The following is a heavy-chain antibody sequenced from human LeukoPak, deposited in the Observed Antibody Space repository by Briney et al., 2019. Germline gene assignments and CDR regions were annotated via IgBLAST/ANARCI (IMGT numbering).Heavy chain of an antibody. CDR3: AKDHYYDSSGYSYLDY. Sequence: GGSLRLSCAASGFTFSSYGMHWVRQAPGKGLEWVAVMSYDGSNKYYADSVKGRFTISRDNSKNTLYLQMNSLRAEDTAVYYCAKDHYYDSSGYSYLDYWGQGTLVTVSS. CDR1: GFTFSSYG. V-gene: IGHV3-30*18. D-gene: IGHD3-22*01. CDR2: MSYDGSNK. J-gene: IGHJ4*02.